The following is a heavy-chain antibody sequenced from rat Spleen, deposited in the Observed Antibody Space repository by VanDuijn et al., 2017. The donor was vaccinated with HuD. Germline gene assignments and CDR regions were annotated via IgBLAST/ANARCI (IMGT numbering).Heavy chain of an antibody. J-gene: IGHJ3*01. CDR2: MSSGGNT. CDR1: GFSLTSYG. Sequence: QVQLKESGPDLVQPAQTLSLTCNVSGFSLTSYGVSWVRQPPGKGLEWISGMSSGGNTYQNSVLKSRLTISRDTSKSQVFLKMNSLQTEDTAMYFCARWKYTTDWFTYWGQGTLVTVSS. D-gene: IGHD1-6*01. CDR3: ARWKYTTDWFTY. V-gene: IGHV2S8*01.